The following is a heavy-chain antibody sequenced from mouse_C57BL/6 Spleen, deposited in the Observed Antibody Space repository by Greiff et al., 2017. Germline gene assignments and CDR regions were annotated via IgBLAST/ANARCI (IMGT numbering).Heavy chain of an antibody. CDR1: GFSLTSYG. CDR2: IWGGGST. Sequence: VKLMESGPGLVQPSQSLSITCTVSGFSLTSYGVHWVRQSPGKGLEWLGVIWGGGSTDYNAAFISRLSISKDNSKSQVFFKMNSLQADDTAIYYCARKTYYAMDYWGQGTSVTVSS. CDR3: ARKTYYAMDY. V-gene: IGHV2-2*01. J-gene: IGHJ4*01.